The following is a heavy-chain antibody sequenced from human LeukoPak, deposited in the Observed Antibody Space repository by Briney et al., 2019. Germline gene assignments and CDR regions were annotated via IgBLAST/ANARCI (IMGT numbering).Heavy chain of an antibody. CDR3: ARYRSSTEEFDY. V-gene: IGHV3-33*01. Sequence: PGGSLRLSCAASGFTFSSYGMHWVRQAPGKGLEWVAVIWCDGSNKYYADSVKGRFTISRDNSKNTLYLQMNSLRAEDTAVYYCARYRSSTEEFDYWGQGTLVTVSS. CDR2: IWCDGSNK. CDR1: GFTFSSYG. J-gene: IGHJ4*02. D-gene: IGHD2-2*01.